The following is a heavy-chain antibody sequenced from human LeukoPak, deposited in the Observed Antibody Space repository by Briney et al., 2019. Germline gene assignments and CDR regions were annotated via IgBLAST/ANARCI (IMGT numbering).Heavy chain of an antibody. CDR3: ARDGWSLGP. Sequence: EASVKVSCKASGYTFASYGVTWVRQAPGQGPEWMAWISVYSGNTEYAQKFQDRVTLTADTFTSTVYMELRSLRSDDTAVYYCARDGWSLGPWGQGTLVTVSS. CDR1: GYTFASYG. J-gene: IGHJ5*02. CDR2: ISVYSGNT. D-gene: IGHD2-8*01. V-gene: IGHV1-18*01.